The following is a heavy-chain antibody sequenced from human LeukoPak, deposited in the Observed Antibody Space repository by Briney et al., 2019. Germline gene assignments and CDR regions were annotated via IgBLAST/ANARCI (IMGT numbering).Heavy chain of an antibody. CDR1: GFTFSDYC. CDR3: ARDREGGDFWSGYTFDY. Sequence: GGSLRLSGAASGFTFSDYCMSWIRQAPGKGLEWVSYISSSGSTIYYADSVKGRFTISRDNAKNSLYLQMNSLRAEDTAVYYCARDREGGDFWSGYTFDYWGQGTLVTVSS. V-gene: IGHV3-11*01. CDR2: ISSSGSTI. J-gene: IGHJ4*02. D-gene: IGHD3-3*01.